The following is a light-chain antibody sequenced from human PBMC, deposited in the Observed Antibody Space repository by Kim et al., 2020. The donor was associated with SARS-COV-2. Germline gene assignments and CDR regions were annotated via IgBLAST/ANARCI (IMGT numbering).Light chain of an antibody. J-gene: IGLJ3*02. Sequence: PGQTARNTCSGDALPKQYAYWYQQKPGQAPVLVIYKDSERPSGIPERFSGSSSGTTVTLTISGVQAEDEADYYCQSADSSGTYWVFGGGTKLTVL. CDR1: ALPKQY. CDR3: QSADSSGTYWV. CDR2: KDS. V-gene: IGLV3-25*03.